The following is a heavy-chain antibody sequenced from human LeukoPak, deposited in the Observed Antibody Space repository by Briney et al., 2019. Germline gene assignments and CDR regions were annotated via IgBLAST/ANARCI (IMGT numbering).Heavy chain of an antibody. CDR1: GFTFSAYA. J-gene: IGHJ5*02. D-gene: IGHD6-19*01. CDR3: AREGIAVAGSEGNWFDP. Sequence: GGSLRLSCAASGFTFSAYAMTWVRQAPGKGLEWVSVISGNGGSTYYADSVKGRFTISRDNSKNTLFLQMNSLRAEDTALYYCAREGIAVAGSEGNWFDPWGQGTLVTVSS. CDR2: ISGNGGST. V-gene: IGHV3-23*01.